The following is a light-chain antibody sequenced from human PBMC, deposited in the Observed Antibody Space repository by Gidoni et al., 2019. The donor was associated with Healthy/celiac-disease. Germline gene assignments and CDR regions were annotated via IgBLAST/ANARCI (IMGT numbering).Light chain of an antibody. CDR2: AAS. Sequence: DIQMIQSPSSLSASVGDRVTITCRASQSISIYLTWYQQKPGKAPKLLIYAASSLQSGVPSRFSGSGSGTDFTLTISSLQPEDVATYYCQQSYSTPRTFGQGTKVEIK. CDR1: QSISIY. J-gene: IGKJ1*01. V-gene: IGKV1-39*01. CDR3: QQSYSTPRT.